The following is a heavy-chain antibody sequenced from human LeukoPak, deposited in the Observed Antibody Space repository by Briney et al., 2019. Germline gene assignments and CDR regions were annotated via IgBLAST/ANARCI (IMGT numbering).Heavy chain of an antibody. J-gene: IGHJ4*02. Sequence: ASVTVSCKASGYTFTGYYMHWVRQAPGQGLEWMGWINPNSGGTNYAQKFQGRVTMTRDTSISTAYMELSRLRSDDTAVYYCARGTRYYDILTGHSFDYWGQGTLVTVSS. D-gene: IGHD3-9*01. V-gene: IGHV1-2*02. CDR1: GYTFTGYY. CDR3: ARGTRYYDILTGHSFDY. CDR2: INPNSGGT.